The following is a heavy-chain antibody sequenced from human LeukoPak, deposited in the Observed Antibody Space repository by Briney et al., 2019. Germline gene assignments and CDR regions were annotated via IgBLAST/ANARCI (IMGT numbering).Heavy chain of an antibody. V-gene: IGHV3-13*01. Sequence: PGGSLRLSCAASGFTFSTYDMHWVRQPAGRGLEWVSTVGADAETYYPGSVRGRFTISRDNAKNTLHLQMNSLRAGDTAVYFYARGNWAYYASGIYGMDVWGQGTTVAVSS. CDR2: VGADAET. D-gene: IGHD3-10*01. CDR3: ARGNWAYYASGIYGMDV. CDR1: GFTFSTYD. J-gene: IGHJ6*02.